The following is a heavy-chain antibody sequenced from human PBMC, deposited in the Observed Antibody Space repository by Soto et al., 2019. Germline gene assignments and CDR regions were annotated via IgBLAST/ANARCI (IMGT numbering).Heavy chain of an antibody. J-gene: IGHJ5*02. CDR2: IYYSGST. D-gene: IGHD5-12*01. V-gene: IGHV4-59*08. CDR1: GGSSSSYY. Sequence: PSETLSIACTVYGGSSSSYYWSWIRQPPGKGLEWIGYIYYSGSTNYNPSLKSRVTISVDTSKNQFSLKLSSVTAADTAVYYCARSTQWLAGLSWGQGTLLTVSS. CDR3: ARSTQWLAGLS.